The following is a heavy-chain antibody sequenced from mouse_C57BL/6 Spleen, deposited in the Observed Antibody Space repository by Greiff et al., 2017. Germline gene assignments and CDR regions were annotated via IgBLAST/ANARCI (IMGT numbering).Heavy chain of an antibody. Sequence: QVKLQQSGAELVRPGASVTLSCKASGYTFTDYEMHWVKQTPVHGLEWIGAIDPETGGTAYNQKFKGKAILTADKSSSTAYMKLRSLTSEDSSVYYCSYGNYVGYAMDYWGQGTSVTVSS. V-gene: IGHV1-15*01. J-gene: IGHJ4*01. CDR3: SYGNYVGYAMDY. CDR2: IDPETGGT. D-gene: IGHD2-1*01. CDR1: GYTFTDYE.